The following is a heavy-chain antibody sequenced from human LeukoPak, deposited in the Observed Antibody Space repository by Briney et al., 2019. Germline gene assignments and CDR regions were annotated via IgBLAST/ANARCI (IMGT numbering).Heavy chain of an antibody. CDR1: GYTFTSYY. J-gene: IGHJ4*02. V-gene: IGHV1-46*03. CDR3: ARGKIVVVPAAKGPFDY. Sequence: ASVKASCKASGYTFTSYYMHWVRQAPGQGLEWMGIINPSGGSTSYAQKFQGRVTMTRDTSTSTVYMELSSLRSEDTAVYYCARGKIVVVPAAKGPFDYWGQGTLVTVSS. D-gene: IGHD2-2*01. CDR2: INPSGGST.